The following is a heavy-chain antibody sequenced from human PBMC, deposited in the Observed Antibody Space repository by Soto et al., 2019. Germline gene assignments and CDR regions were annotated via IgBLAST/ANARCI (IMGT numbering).Heavy chain of an antibody. CDR3: ARTRNYDILTGYYPYYFDY. D-gene: IGHD3-9*01. CDR1: GGSFSGYY. CDR2: IYYSGST. J-gene: IGHJ4*02. V-gene: IGHV4-34*09. Sequence: SETLSLTCAVYGGSFSGYYWSWIRQPPGKGLEWIGYIYYSGSTYYNPSLKSRVTISVDTSKNQFSLKLSSVTAADTAVYYCARTRNYDILTGYYPYYFDYWGQGTLVTVSS.